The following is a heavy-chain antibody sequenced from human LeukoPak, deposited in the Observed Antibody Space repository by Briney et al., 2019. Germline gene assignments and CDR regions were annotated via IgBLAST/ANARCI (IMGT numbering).Heavy chain of an antibody. CDR2: INSDGSST. Sequence: GGSLRLPCAASGFTFSSYWMHWVRQAPGKGLVWVSRINSDGSSTSYADSVKGRFTISRDNAKNTLYLQMNSLRAEDTAVYYCARDKGFWSGSSWFDPWGQGTLVTVSS. D-gene: IGHD3-3*01. CDR3: ARDKGFWSGSSWFDP. J-gene: IGHJ5*02. CDR1: GFTFSSYW. V-gene: IGHV3-74*01.